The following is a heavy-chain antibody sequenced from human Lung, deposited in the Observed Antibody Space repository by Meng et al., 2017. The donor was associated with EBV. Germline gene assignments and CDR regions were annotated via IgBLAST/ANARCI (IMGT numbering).Heavy chain of an antibody. Sequence: QLVKYGADVKKPGSLGKVSGKASGGTFSSYAISWVRQAPGQGLEWMGGIIPIFGTANYAQKFQGRVTITADESTSTAYMELSSLRSEDTAVYYRARGDGYNEYNWFDPWGQGTLVTVSS. D-gene: IGHD5-24*01. CDR1: GGTFSSYA. J-gene: IGHJ5*02. CDR3: ARGDGYNEYNWFDP. CDR2: IIPIFGTA. V-gene: IGHV1-69*01.